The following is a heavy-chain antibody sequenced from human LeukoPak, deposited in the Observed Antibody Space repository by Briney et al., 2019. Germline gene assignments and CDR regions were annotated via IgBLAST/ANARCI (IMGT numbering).Heavy chain of an antibody. J-gene: IGHJ4*02. Sequence: SVKVSCKASGGTFSSYAISWVRQAPGQGLEWMGGIIPIFGTANYAQKFQGRATITTDESTSTAYMELSSLRSEDTAVYYCAGGSIYCSGGSCYRYYFDYWGQGTLVTVSS. CDR2: IIPIFGTA. CDR1: GGTFSSYA. CDR3: AGGSIYCSGGSCYRYYFDY. D-gene: IGHD2-15*01. V-gene: IGHV1-69*05.